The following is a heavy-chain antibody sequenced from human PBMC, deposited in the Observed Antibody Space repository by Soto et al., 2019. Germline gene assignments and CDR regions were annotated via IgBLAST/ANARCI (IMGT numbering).Heavy chain of an antibody. CDR2: IYYSGST. CDR1: GGSISSSSYY. J-gene: IGHJ4*02. Sequence: PSETLSLTCTVSGGSISSSSYYWGWIRQPPGKGLEWIGSIYYSGSTYYNPSLKSRVTIPVDTSKNQFSLKLSSVTAADTAVYYCARHPTRLVVVAATPRPYWGQGTLVTGSS. D-gene: IGHD2-15*01. V-gene: IGHV4-39*01. CDR3: ARHPTRLVVVAATPRPY.